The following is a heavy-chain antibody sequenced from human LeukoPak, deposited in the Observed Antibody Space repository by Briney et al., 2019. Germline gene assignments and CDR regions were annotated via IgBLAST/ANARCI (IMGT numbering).Heavy chain of an antibody. CDR1: GYTFTGYY. Sequence: GASVKVSCKASGYTFTGYYMHWVRQAPGQGLEWMGWINPNSGDTNYAQKFQGRVTMTRDTSISTAYMELSRLRSDDTAVYYCARDSGGSYFSWSVYFDYWGQGTLVTVSS. CDR3: ARDSGGSYFSWSVYFDY. CDR2: INPNSGDT. D-gene: IGHD1-26*01. V-gene: IGHV1-2*02. J-gene: IGHJ4*02.